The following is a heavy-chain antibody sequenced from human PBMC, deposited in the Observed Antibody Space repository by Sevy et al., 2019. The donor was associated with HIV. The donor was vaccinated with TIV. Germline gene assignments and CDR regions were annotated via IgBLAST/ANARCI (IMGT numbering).Heavy chain of an antibody. J-gene: IGHJ6*02. CDR2: IYYSGST. D-gene: IGHD6-13*01. V-gene: IGHV4-59*01. CDR3: ARGGAAAGLEGYYYYGMDV. CDR1: GGSISSYY. Sequence: SETLSLTCTVSGGSISSYYWSWIRQPPGKGLESIGYIYYSGSTNYNPSLKSRVTISVDTSKNQFSLKLSSVTAADTAVYYCARGGAAAGLEGYYYYGMDVWGQGTTVTVSS.